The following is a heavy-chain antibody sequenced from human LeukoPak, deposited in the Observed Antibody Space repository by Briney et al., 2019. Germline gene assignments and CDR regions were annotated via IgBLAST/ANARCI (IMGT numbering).Heavy chain of an antibody. CDR1: GYTFTSYG. CDR3: AREAIFGVVNWFDP. V-gene: IGHV1-18*01. J-gene: IGHJ5*02. D-gene: IGHD3-3*01. Sequence: GASVKVSCKASGYTFTSYGISWVRQAPGQGLEWMGWISVYNGDTKYAQKFQGRVTMTTDTSTRTVYMELRSLRSDDTAVYYCAREAIFGVVNWFDPWGQGTLVTVSS. CDR2: ISVYNGDT.